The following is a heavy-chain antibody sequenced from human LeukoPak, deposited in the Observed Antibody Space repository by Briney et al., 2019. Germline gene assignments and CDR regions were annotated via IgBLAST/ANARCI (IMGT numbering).Heavy chain of an antibody. Sequence: PGRSLSLSCAASGFTFEFHAVHWVRQVPGKGLEWVSVISWNSGNIVYAASVKGRFSSARDDSKNSLYLQKNSLGAEDTAVYFCARDISPGDYGDYQGSFDLWGQGTMVIVSS. CDR1: GFTFEFHA. D-gene: IGHD4-17*01. V-gene: IGHV3-9*01. CDR2: ISWNSGNI. CDR3: ARDISPGDYGDYQGSFDL. J-gene: IGHJ3*01.